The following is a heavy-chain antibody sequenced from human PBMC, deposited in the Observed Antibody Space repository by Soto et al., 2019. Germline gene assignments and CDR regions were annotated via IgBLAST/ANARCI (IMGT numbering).Heavy chain of an antibody. CDR1: GYTFTGYY. Sequence: ASVNVSCKGSGYTFTGYYMHWLRQAPGQGLEWMGWINPNSGGTNYAQKFQGRVTMTRDTSISTAYMELSRLRSDDTAVYYCASYYYDFRRRATNVMDSWGQGTLVTVSS. V-gene: IGHV1-2*02. CDR2: INPNSGGT. D-gene: IGHD3-16*01. CDR3: ASYYYDFRRRATNVMDS. J-gene: IGHJ4*03.